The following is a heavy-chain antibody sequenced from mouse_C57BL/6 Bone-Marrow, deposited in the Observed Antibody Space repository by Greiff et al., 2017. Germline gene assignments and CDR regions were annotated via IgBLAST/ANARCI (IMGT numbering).Heavy chain of an antibody. CDR2: ISYDGSN. J-gene: IGHJ3*01. CDR3: AILITTVVEAFAY. CDR1: GYSITSGYY. V-gene: IGHV3-6*01. Sequence: ESGPGLVKPSQSLSLTCSVTGYSITSGYYWNWIRQFPGNKLEWMGYISYDGSNNYNPSLKNRISITRDTSKNQFFLKLNSVTTEDTATYYCAILITTVVEAFAYWGQGTLVTVSA. D-gene: IGHD1-1*01.